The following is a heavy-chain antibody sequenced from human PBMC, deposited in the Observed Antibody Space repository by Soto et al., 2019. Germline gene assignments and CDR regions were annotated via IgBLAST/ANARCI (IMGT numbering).Heavy chain of an antibody. CDR3: ASSPNTYYDFWSGYYSASWFDP. V-gene: IGHV3-7*01. CDR1: GFTFSSYW. J-gene: IGHJ5*02. Sequence: EVQLVESGGGLVQPGGSLRLSCAASGFTFSSYWMSWVRQAPGKGLEWVANIKQDGSEKYYVDSVKGRFTISRDNAKNSLYLQMNSLRAEDSAVYYCASSPNTYYDFWSGYYSASWFDPWGRGTLVTVSS. CDR2: IKQDGSEK. D-gene: IGHD3-3*01.